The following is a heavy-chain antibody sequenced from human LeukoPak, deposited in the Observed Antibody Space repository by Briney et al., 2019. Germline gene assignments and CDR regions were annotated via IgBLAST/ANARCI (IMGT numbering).Heavy chain of an antibody. J-gene: IGHJ4*02. V-gene: IGHV4-59*11. D-gene: IGHD1-26*01. CDR1: GGSISNHY. CDR2: IYYSGST. Sequence: SETLSLTCTVSGGSISNHYWTRVRQPPGKGLEWIGYIYYSGSTNYNPSLESRVTISLDTSKKQFSLKLSSVTAADTAVYYCARGRSGIDFYFDYWGQGTLVTVSS. CDR3: ARGRSGIDFYFDY.